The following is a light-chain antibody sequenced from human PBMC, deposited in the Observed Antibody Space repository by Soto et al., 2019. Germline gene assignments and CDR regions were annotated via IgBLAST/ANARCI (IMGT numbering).Light chain of an antibody. CDR3: QQYVSSPYT. Sequence: EIVLTQSPGTLSLSPGERATLSCRASQSVSRSYLAWYQQKPGQAPRLLIYDASSRATGIPDRFSGSGSGTDFTLTISRLEPEDFEVYFCQQYVSSPYTFGQGTKLEIK. CDR1: QSVSRSY. J-gene: IGKJ2*01. V-gene: IGKV3-20*01. CDR2: DAS.